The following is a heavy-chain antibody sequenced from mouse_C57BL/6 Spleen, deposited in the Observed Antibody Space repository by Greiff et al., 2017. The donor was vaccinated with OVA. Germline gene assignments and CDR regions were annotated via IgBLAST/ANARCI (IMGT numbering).Heavy chain of an antibody. CDR2: INPSSGYT. D-gene: IGHD3-2*02. CDR1: GYTFTSYT. Sequence: QVQLQQSGAELARPGASVKMSCKASGYTFTSYTMHWVKQRPGQGLEWIGYINPSSGYTKYNQKFKDKATLTADKSSSTAYMQLSSLTSEDSAAYYCARYGTAQATGDGGQGTTLTVSA. CDR3: ARYGTAQATGD. J-gene: IGHJ2*01. V-gene: IGHV1-4*01.